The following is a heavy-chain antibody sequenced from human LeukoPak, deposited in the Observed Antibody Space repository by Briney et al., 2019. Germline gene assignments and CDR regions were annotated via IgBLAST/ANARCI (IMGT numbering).Heavy chain of an antibody. CDR3: ARDPSIFDSSGYYQTKERTRHFDY. CDR2: INPSGGST. Sequence: GASVKVSCKASGYTFTSYYMHWVRQAPGQGLEWMGIINPSGGSTSYAQKFQGRVTMTRDTSTSTVYMELSSLRSEDTAVYCCARDPSIFDSSGYYQTKERTRHFDYWGQGTLVTVSS. D-gene: IGHD3-22*01. V-gene: IGHV1-46*01. J-gene: IGHJ4*02. CDR1: GYTFTSYY.